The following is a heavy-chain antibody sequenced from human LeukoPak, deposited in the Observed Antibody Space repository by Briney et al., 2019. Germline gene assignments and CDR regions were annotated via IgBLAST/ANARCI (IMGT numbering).Heavy chain of an antibody. CDR3: ARHRSYTAMAPGLDY. D-gene: IGHD5-18*01. CDR2: IYYSGST. V-gene: IGHV4-39*01. CDR1: GGSISSSSYY. J-gene: IGHJ4*02. Sequence: SETLSLTCTVSGGSISSSSYYWGWIRQPPRKGLEWIGSIYYSGSTYYNPSLKSRVTISVDTSKNQFSLKLSSVTAADTAVYYCARHRSYTAMAPGLDYWGQGTLVTVSS.